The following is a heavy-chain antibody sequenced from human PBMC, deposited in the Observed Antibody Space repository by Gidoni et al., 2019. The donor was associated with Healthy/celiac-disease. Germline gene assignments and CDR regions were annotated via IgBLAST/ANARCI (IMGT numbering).Heavy chain of an antibody. V-gene: IGHV4-61*02. CDR2: IYTSGST. J-gene: IGHJ4*02. Sequence: QVQLQESGPGLVKPSQTLSLTCTVSGGSISSGSYYWSWIRQPAGKGPEWIGRIYTSGSTNYNPSLKSRVTISVDTSKNQFSLKLSSVTAADTAVYYCARDRAYSYDTDYWGQGTLVTVSS. D-gene: IGHD3-22*01. CDR3: ARDRAYSYDTDY. CDR1: GGSISSGSYY.